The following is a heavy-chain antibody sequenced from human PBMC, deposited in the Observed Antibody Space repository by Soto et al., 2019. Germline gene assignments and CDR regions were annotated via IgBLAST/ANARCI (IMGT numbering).Heavy chain of an antibody. J-gene: IGHJ6*03. CDR2: IKSKTDGGTT. CDR1: GCTFSNAW. Sequence: GGSLRLSCAASGCTFSNAWMILVRQAPGKGLEWVGRIKSKTDGGTTDYAAPVKGRFTISRDDSKNTLYLQMNSLKTEDTAVYYCTTERGWRGPGLEPTNYYYYYMDVWGKGTTVTVSS. V-gene: IGHV3-15*01. CDR3: TTERGWRGPGLEPTNYYYYYMDV. D-gene: IGHD2-2*01.